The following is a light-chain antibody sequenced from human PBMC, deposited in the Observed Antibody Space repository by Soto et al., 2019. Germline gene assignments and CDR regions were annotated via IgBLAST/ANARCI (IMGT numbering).Light chain of an antibody. CDR2: DAS. J-gene: IGKJ2*01. Sequence: DIQMTQSPSAMSASLGDRVTFTCRARQGISHYLAWFRQKPGEAPKRLIFDASTLQSGVPSRFRGSGSGTEFTLTITNLQPEDLETYSCLQDNTYPYIFGQGTKV. CDR1: QGISHY. CDR3: LQDNTYPYI. V-gene: IGKV1-17*03.